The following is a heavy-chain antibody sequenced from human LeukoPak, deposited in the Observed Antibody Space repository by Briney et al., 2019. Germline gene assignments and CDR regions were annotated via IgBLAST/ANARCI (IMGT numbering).Heavy chain of an antibody. CDR3: ARARPHAFDI. CDR2: INHSGST. CDR1: GGSFSGYY. Sequence: PSETPSLTCAVYGGSFSGYYWSWIRQPPGKGLEWIGEINHSGSTNYNPSLKSRVTISVDTSKNQFSLKLSSVTAADTAVYYCARARPHAFDIWGQGTMVTVSS. J-gene: IGHJ3*02. V-gene: IGHV4-34*01.